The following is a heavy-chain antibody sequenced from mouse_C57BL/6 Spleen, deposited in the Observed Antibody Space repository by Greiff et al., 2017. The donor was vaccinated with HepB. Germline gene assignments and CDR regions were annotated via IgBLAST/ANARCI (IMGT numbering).Heavy chain of an antibody. CDR1: GFNIKNTY. Sequence: EVMLVESVAELVRPGASVKLSCTASGFNIKNTYMHWVKQRPEQGLEWIGRIDPANGNTKYAPKFQGKATITADTSSNTAYLQLSSLTSEDTAIYYCARDYGSSPHAMDYWGQGTSVTVSS. CDR3: ARDYGSSPHAMDY. J-gene: IGHJ4*01. CDR2: IDPANGNT. D-gene: IGHD1-1*01. V-gene: IGHV14-3*01.